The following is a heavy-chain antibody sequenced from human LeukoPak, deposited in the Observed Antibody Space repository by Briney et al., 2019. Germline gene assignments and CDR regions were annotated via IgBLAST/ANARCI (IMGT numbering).Heavy chain of an antibody. CDR1: GFTFSSYG. CDR3: ARSRQWLDEFDY. V-gene: IGHV3-33*01. Sequence: GRSLRLSCAASGFTFSSYGMHWVRQAPGKGLEWVAVIWYDGSNKYYADSVKGRFTISRDNSKNTLYLQMNSLRAEDTAVYYCARSRQWLDEFDYWGQGTLVTVSS. D-gene: IGHD6-19*01. J-gene: IGHJ4*02. CDR2: IWYDGSNK.